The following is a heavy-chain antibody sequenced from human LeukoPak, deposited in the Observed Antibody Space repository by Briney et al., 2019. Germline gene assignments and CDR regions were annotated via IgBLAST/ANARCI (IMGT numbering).Heavy chain of an antibody. CDR2: ISYDGSNK. V-gene: IGHV3-30*18. CDR3: AKEKEWFGESIVATIFDY. J-gene: IGHJ4*02. D-gene: IGHD5-12*01. Sequence: PGGSLRLSCAASGFTFSSYGMHWVRQAPSKGLEWVAVISYDGSNKYYADSVKGRFTISRDNSKNTLYLQMNSLRAEDTAVYYCAKEKEWFGESIVATIFDYWGQGTLVTVSS. CDR1: GFTFSSYG.